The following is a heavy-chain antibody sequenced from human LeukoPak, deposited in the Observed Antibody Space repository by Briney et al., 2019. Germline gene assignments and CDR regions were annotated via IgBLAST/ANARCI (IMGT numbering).Heavy chain of an antibody. V-gene: IGHV1-69*13. CDR1: GGTFSSYA. Sequence: ASVKVSCKASGGTFSSYAISWVRQAPGQGLEWMGGIIPIFGTANYAQKFQGRVTITADGSTSTAHMELSSLRSEDTAVYYCAREEGYWFDPWGQGTLVTVSS. CDR2: IIPIFGTA. CDR3: AREEGYWFDP. J-gene: IGHJ5*02.